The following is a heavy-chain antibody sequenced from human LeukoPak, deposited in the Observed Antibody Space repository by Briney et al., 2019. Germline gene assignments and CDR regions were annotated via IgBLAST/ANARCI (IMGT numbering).Heavy chain of an antibody. D-gene: IGHD2-15*01. CDR3: ARICSGGSCYSGDFYY. Sequence: SETQSLTCTVSGGSISSSSYYWGWIRQPPGKGLEWIGSIYYSGSTYYNPSLKSRVTISVDTSKNQFSLKLSSVTAADTAVYYCARICSGGSCYSGDFYYWGQGTLVTVSS. CDR1: GGSISSSSYY. J-gene: IGHJ4*02. V-gene: IGHV4-39*01. CDR2: IYYSGST.